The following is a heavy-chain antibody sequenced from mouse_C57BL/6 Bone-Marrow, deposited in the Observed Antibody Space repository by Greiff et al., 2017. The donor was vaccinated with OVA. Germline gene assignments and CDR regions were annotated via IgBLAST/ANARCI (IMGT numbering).Heavy chain of an antibody. Sequence: VQLQQPGAELVKPGASVKLSCKTSGYTFTSYWVHRVKQRPGQGLEWIGMIHPNSGSTNYNEKFKSKATLTVDKSSSTAYMQLSSLTSEDSAVYYCARGGFYYSNYVGWYFDVWGTGTTVTVSS. J-gene: IGHJ1*03. D-gene: IGHD2-5*01. CDR3: ARGGFYYSNYVGWYFDV. CDR1: GYTFTSYW. CDR2: IHPNSGST. V-gene: IGHV1-64*01.